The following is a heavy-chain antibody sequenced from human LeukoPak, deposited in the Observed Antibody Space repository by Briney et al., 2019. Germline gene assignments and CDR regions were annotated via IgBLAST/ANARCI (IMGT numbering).Heavy chain of an antibody. J-gene: IGHJ5*02. CDR1: GFTFSSYA. Sequence: GGSLRLSCAASGFTFSSYAMSWVRQASGKGLVWVSRINSDGSTTSYADSVRGRFTISRDNAKNTLYLQMNSLRAEDTAMYYCARVVVGAARWFDPWGQGTLVTVSS. CDR3: ARVVVGAARWFDP. D-gene: IGHD1-26*01. V-gene: IGHV3-74*01. CDR2: INSDGSTT.